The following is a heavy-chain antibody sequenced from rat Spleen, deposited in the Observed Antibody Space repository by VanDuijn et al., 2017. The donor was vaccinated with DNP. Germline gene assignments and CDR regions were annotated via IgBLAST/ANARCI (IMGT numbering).Heavy chain of an antibody. V-gene: IGHV3-1*01. J-gene: IGHJ1*01. CDR3: ARADSGYNWYFDF. CDR1: GYSITSNY. CDR2: ISYSGST. D-gene: IGHD1-2*01. Sequence: EVQLQESGPGLVKPSQSLSLTCSVTGYSITSNYWGWIRKFPGNKMEWIGHISYSGSTSYNPSLKSRISITRDTSKNQFFLQLNSVTTQNTAPYYCARADSGYNWYFDFCRPGTMATLSS.